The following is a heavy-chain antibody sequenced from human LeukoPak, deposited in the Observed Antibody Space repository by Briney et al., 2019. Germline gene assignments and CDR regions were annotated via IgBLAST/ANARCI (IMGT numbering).Heavy chain of an antibody. CDR2: IYYSGST. Sequence: SETLSLTFTVSGGSISSYYWSWIRQPPGKGLEWIGYIYYSGSTNYNPSLKSRVTISVDTSKNQFSLKLSSVTAADTAVYYCARRSVLNWFDPWGQGTLVTVSS. J-gene: IGHJ5*02. CDR3: ARRSVLNWFDP. CDR1: GGSISSYY. D-gene: IGHD2-8*01. V-gene: IGHV4-59*08.